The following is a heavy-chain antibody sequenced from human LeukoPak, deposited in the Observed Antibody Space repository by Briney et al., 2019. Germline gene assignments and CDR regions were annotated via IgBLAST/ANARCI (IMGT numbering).Heavy chain of an antibody. CDR3: STAKFDN. J-gene: IGHJ4*02. V-gene: IGHV3-48*01. CDR2: ISSSSTNI. CDR1: GVALSDYS. Sequence: GGSLRVSCAAPGVALSDYSMNWVRQTPGKGLEWLSYISSSSTNIYYADSVKGRFTISRDNAKNSLYLQMNSLRAEDTAVYYCSTAKFDNWGQGTLVTVSS.